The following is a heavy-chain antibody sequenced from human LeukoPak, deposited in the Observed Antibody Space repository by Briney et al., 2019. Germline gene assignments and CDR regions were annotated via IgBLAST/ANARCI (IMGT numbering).Heavy chain of an antibody. J-gene: IGHJ5*02. CDR2: LYSSGST. D-gene: IGHD3-10*01. CDR3: ARVGFGDSFTFDP. CDR1: GDSVSSKNYY. V-gene: IGHV4-39*07. Sequence: SETLSLTCTVSGDSVSSKNYYWGWIRQPPGKGLEWIGTLYSSGSTYYNPSLKSRVTISVDKSKNQFSLKLNSVTAADTAVYYCARVGFGDSFTFDPWGQGALVTVSS.